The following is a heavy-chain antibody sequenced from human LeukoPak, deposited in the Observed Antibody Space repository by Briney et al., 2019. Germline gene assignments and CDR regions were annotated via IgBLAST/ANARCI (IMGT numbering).Heavy chain of an antibody. D-gene: IGHD3-10*01. Sequence: PSETLSLTCTVSGYSINSGYYWGWIRQPPGQGLEWIGSIYYSGGTYYNPSLKSRVTISVDTSKNQFSLKLSSVTAADTAVYYCARYYYGSGNKRTNYYYMDVWGKGTTVTISS. CDR1: GYSINSGYY. CDR2: IYYSGGT. V-gene: IGHV4-38-2*02. J-gene: IGHJ6*03. CDR3: ARYYYGSGNKRTNYYYMDV.